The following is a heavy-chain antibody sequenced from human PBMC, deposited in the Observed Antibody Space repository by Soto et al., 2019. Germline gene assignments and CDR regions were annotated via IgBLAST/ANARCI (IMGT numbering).Heavy chain of an antibody. CDR1: GFTLSAYD. CDR3: ARAYSGRLPRRADYYYAMDV. V-gene: IGHV3-13*05. D-gene: IGHD2-15*01. Sequence: PGGSLRLSCAASGFTLSAYDMHWVRQAEGKGLEWVSALGAADDPYYLVSVKGRFTISRENAKNSLYLQMNNLRAGDTAVYYCARAYSGRLPRRADYYYAMDVWGLGTTVTVSS. J-gene: IGHJ6*02. CDR2: LGAADDP.